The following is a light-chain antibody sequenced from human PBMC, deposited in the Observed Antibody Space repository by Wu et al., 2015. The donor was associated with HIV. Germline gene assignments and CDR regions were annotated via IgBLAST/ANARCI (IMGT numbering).Light chain of an antibody. J-gene: IGKJ2*02. Sequence: DIQLTQFPSFLSASVGDRVTITCRASQGIGSYLAWYQQKPGKAPKLLIYAASTLQSGVPSRFSGSGSGTKFTLTINSLQPGDFATYYCQRLYDYPLWTFGQGTKLELK. V-gene: IGKV1-9*01. CDR1: QGIGSY. CDR2: AAS. CDR3: QRLYDYPLWT.